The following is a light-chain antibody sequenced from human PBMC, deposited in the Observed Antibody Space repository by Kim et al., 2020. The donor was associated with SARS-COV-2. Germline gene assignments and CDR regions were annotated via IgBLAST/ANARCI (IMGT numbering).Light chain of an antibody. V-gene: IGLV1-40*01. CDR2: GNS. J-gene: IGLJ3*02. CDR1: RSNIGAGYD. Sequence: RVTISCTGSRSNIGAGYDVHWYQQLPGTAPNLLIYGNSNRPSGVPDRFSGSKSGTSASLAITGLQAEDEADYYCQSYDSSLSGSVFGGGTKLTVL. CDR3: QSYDSSLSGSV.